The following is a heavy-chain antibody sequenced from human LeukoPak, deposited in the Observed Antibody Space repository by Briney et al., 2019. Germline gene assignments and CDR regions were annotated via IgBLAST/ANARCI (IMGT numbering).Heavy chain of an antibody. Sequence: PSETLSLTCTVSGGSMSSYYWIWIRQPPGKGLEWIGYIYYSGTTSYNPSLKSRVTISVDTSKNQFSLMLNSVTAADTAVYYCTRGQTGSYVYYYYYGMDVWGQGTTVTVSS. CDR1: GGSMSSYY. J-gene: IGHJ6*02. D-gene: IGHD3-9*01. CDR2: IYYSGTT. V-gene: IGHV4-59*12. CDR3: TRGQTGSYVYYYYYGMDV.